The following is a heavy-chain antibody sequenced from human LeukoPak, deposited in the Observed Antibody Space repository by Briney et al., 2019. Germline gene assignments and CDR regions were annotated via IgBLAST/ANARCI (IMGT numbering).Heavy chain of an antibody. CDR2: INPSSGDT. J-gene: IGHJ4*02. V-gene: IGHV1-2*02. Sequence: ASVKDSCKASGYTLTSYYMHWVRLAPGQGLEWMGWINPSSGDTNYAQKFQGRVTMTRDTSISTAYMELSRLRSDDTAVYYCAKNPYEYYFDYWGQGTLVTVSS. CDR1: GYTLTSYY. CDR3: AKNPYEYYFDY. D-gene: IGHD5-12*01.